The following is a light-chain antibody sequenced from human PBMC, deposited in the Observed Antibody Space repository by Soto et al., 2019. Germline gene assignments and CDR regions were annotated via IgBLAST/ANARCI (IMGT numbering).Light chain of an antibody. CDR1: RYIRNN. J-gene: IGKJ4*01. V-gene: IGKV1-6*02. CDR2: GAS. CDR3: LQTYNSPLT. Sequence: ALELTQSPSSLSSSLGDSVTLTCLASRYIRNNSGWLQRTPGKPTHLLIYGASRVHRGVPSSFSGSGCGSDFTLTISSLQSEDFATYYCLQTYNSPLTFGRGTKVDIK.